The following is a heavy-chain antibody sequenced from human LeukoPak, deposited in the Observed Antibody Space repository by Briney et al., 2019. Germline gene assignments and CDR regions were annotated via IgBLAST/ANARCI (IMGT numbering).Heavy chain of an antibody. Sequence: GRSLRLSCAASGFTFDDYAMHWVRQAPGKGLEWVSGISWNSGSIGYADSVKGRFTISRDNVKNSLYLQLNSLRAEDTAVYFCARGCGRASCPYFFDSWGHGSLVSVSS. D-gene: IGHD2-2*01. V-gene: IGHV3-9*01. CDR3: ARGCGRASCPYFFDS. J-gene: IGHJ4*01. CDR1: GFTFDDYA. CDR2: ISWNSGSI.